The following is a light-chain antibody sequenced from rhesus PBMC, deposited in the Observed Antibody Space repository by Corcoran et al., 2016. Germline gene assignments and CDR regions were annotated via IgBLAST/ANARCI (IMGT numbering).Light chain of an antibody. V-gene: IGKV1-38*01. CDR2: DAS. CDR1: QGISSH. J-gene: IGKJ3*01. CDR3: QQRNSYPFT. Sequence: DIQLTQSPSSLSASVGDRVTITCRASQGISSHLAWYQQKSGKAPKLLIHDASNLQSGGPARFSGSGSGTEFTLTISSLQPEDFATYYCQQRNSYPFTFGPGTKLDIK.